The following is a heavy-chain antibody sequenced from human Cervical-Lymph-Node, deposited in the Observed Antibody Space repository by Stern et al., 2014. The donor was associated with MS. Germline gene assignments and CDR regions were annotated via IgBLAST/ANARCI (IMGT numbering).Heavy chain of an antibody. D-gene: IGHD1-14*01. Sequence: EVQLVESEGGLVQPGESLRLSCAASGFTVSNNRMGWVRQAPGKGLAWVSVLFPGGRTSYADSVKGRFTISRDNSKNTVSLQMNSLRLEDTAVYYCLREREGQTPEFWGKGTLVTVSS. J-gene: IGHJ4*02. CDR3: LREREGQTPEF. V-gene: IGHV3-66*02. CDR2: LFPGGRT. CDR1: GFTVSNNR.